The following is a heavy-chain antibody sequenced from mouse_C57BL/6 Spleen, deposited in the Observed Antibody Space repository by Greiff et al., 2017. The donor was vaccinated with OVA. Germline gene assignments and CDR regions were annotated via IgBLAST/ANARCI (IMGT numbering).Heavy chain of an antibody. CDR2: IYPGNSDT. V-gene: IGHV1-5*01. J-gene: IGHJ3*01. CDR3: TRLDYYGAWFAY. CDR1: GYTFTSYW. Sequence: EVQLQQSGTVLARPGASVKMSCKTSGYTFTSYWMHWVKQRPGQGLEWIGAIYPGNSDTSYNQKFKGKAKLTAVTSASTAYMELSSLTNEDSAVYYCTRLDYYGAWFAYWGQGTLVTVSA. D-gene: IGHD1-1*01.